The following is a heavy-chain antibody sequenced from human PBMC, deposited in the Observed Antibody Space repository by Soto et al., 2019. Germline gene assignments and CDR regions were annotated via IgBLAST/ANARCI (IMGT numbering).Heavy chain of an antibody. J-gene: IGHJ6*02. CDR3: ARDSSPHAYDSSGYYYYYYGMDV. CDR2: IIPIFGTA. V-gene: IGHV1-69*13. D-gene: IGHD3-22*01. Sequence: ASVKVSCKASGGTFSSYAISWVRQAPGQGLEWMGGIIPIFGTANYAQKFQGRVTITADESTSTAYMELSSLRSEDTAVYYCARDSSPHAYDSSGYYYYYYGMDVWGQGTTVTVSS. CDR1: GGTFSSYA.